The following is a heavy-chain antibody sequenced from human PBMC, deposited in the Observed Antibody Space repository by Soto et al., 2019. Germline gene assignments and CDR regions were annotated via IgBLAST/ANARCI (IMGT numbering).Heavy chain of an antibody. CDR2: IYYSGST. Sequence: PSETLSLTCAVSGDSITGYYWTWIRQPPGKGLEWIGFIYYSGSTTFNPSLKSRVTMSVDTSKNQFSLKLRSVTAADTAVYFCAKYRRTDAEGYSHGYWGPGALVTVSS. V-gene: IGHV4-59*01. J-gene: IGHJ4*02. CDR1: GDSITGYY. CDR3: AKYRRTDAEGYSHGY. D-gene: IGHD2-15*01.